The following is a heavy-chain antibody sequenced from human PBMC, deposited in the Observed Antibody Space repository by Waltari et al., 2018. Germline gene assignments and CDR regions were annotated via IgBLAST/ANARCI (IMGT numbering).Heavy chain of an antibody. CDR2: ITVGDDT. CDR1: GITFSHSA. CDR3: ATPFYNWDDPLHS. Sequence: EVQLLESGGDLVPPGGSLRLSCAASGITFSHSAINWVRLAPGTGLEWVSAITVGDDTYYADSVKGRFTISRDTSKDSVHLQMNGLRAEDTAIYYCATPFYNWDDPLHSWGQGTLVTVSS. D-gene: IGHD1-20*01. V-gene: IGHV3-23*01. J-gene: IGHJ4*02.